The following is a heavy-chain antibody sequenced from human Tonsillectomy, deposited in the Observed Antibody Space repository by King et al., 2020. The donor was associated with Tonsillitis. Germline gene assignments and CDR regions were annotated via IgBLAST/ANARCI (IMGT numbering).Heavy chain of an antibody. CDR3: GGSGGYYRWGMDV. Sequence: VQLVESGGGLVKPGGSLRLSCAASGFTFIDYYMSWIRQAPGKGLEWVSYISSSGSTIYYADSVKGRFTISRDNAKNSLYLQMNSLRAGETAGYYCGGSGGYYRWGMDVWGQGSTVTVSS. D-gene: IGHD3-3*01. CDR1: GFTFIDYY. CDR2: ISSSGSTI. J-gene: IGHJ6*02. V-gene: IGHV3-11*01.